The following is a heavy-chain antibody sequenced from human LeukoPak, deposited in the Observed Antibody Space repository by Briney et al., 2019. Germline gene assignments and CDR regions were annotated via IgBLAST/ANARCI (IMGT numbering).Heavy chain of an antibody. V-gene: IGHV3-30*04. CDR1: RFTFSSYA. Sequence: GGSLRLSCAASRFTFSSYAMNWVRQAPGKGLEWVAVISYDERNKYYADFAKGRFTISRDNSKNTLYLQMNSLRAEDTAVYYCARDNVDTAMVTLDYWGQGTLVTVSS. CDR2: ISYDERNK. J-gene: IGHJ4*02. CDR3: ARDNVDTAMVTLDY. D-gene: IGHD5-18*01.